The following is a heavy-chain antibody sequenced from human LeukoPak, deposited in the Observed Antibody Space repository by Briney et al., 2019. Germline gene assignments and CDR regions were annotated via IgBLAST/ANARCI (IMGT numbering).Heavy chain of an antibody. Sequence: GGSLRLSRAASGFTFSSYAMSWVRQAPGKGLEWVSAISGSGGSTYYADSVKGRFTISRDNSKNTLYLQMNSLRAEDTAVYYCAKRFKGQWLFDYWGQGTLVTVSS. CDR3: AKRFKGQWLFDY. CDR1: GFTFSSYA. V-gene: IGHV3-23*01. D-gene: IGHD3-22*01. CDR2: ISGSGGST. J-gene: IGHJ4*02.